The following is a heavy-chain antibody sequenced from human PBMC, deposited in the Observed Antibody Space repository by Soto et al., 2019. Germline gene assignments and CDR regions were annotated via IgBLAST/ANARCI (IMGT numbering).Heavy chain of an antibody. V-gene: IGHV3-73*02. CDR3: TTLPFYYESSPRDYFDY. CDR2: IRSKALSYAT. J-gene: IGHJ4*02. Sequence: EVQLVESGGGLVQPGGSLKLSCAASGFTFSGSAMYWVRQASGKGLEWVGHIRSKALSYATTYAASVKGRFTISRDDSKNTAYLQMNSLKTEDTAVYYCTTLPFYYESSPRDYFDYWGQGTLVTVSS. CDR1: GFTFSGSA. D-gene: IGHD3-22*01.